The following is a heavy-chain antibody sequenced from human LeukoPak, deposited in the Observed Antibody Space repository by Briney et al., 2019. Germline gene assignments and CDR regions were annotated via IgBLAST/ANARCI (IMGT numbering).Heavy chain of an antibody. D-gene: IGHD3-3*01. CDR1: GYTFTSYG. Sequence: ASVKVSFKASGYTFTSYGISWVRQAPGQGLEWMGWFSAYNGNTNYAQKLQGRVTMTTDTSTSTAYMELRSLRSDDTSVYYCARRLECGYRVYYFDYWGQGTLVTVSS. V-gene: IGHV1-18*01. CDR3: ARRLECGYRVYYFDY. J-gene: IGHJ4*02. CDR2: FSAYNGNT.